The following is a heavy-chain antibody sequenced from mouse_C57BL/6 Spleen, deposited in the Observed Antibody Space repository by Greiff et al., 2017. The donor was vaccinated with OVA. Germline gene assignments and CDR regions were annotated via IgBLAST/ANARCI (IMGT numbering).Heavy chain of an antibody. Sequence: EVHLVESGGGLVQPGGSLSLSCAASGFTFTDYYMSWVRQPPGKALEWLGFIRNKANGYTTEYSASVKGRFTISRDNSQSILYLQMNALRAEDSATYYCARYQTGPYWYFDVWGTGTTVTVSS. CDR3: ARYQTGPYWYFDV. CDR1: GFTFTDYY. J-gene: IGHJ1*03. CDR2: IRNKANGYTT. V-gene: IGHV7-3*01. D-gene: IGHD4-1*01.